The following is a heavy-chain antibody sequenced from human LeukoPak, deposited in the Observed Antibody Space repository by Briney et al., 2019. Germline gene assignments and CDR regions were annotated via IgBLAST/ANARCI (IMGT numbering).Heavy chain of an antibody. CDR2: INHSGST. J-gene: IGHJ4*02. CDR3: ARGGGSGWYPAPLDY. CDR1: GGSFSGYY. V-gene: IGHV4-34*01. Sequence: PSETLSLTCAVYGGSFSGYYWSWIRQPPGKGLEWIGEINHSGSTNYNPSLKSRVTISVDTSKNQFSLKLSSVTAADTAVYYCARGGGSGWYPAPLDYWGQGTLVTVSS. D-gene: IGHD6-19*01.